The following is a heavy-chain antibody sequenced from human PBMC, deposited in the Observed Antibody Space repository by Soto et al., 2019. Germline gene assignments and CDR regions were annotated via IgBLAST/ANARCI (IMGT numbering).Heavy chain of an antibody. D-gene: IGHD3-22*01. CDR1: GFTFSSYG. CDR3: AKGQNYYDSSGYPDY. Sequence: GGSLRLSCAASGFTFSSYGMHWVRQAPGKGLEWVAVISYDGSNKYYVDSVKGRFTISRDNSKNTLYLQMSSLRAEDTAVYYCAKGQNYYDSSGYPDYWGQGTLVTVSS. CDR2: ISYDGSNK. V-gene: IGHV3-30*18. J-gene: IGHJ4*02.